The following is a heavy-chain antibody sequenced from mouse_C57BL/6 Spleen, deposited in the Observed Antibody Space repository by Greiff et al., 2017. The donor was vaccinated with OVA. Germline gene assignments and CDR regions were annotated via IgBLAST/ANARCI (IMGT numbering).Heavy chain of an antibody. CDR2: ISYDGSN. CDR3: AREGGNWNYFDY. CDR1: GYSITSGYY. D-gene: IGHD2-1*01. V-gene: IGHV3-6*01. Sequence: VQLKESGPGLVKPSQSLSLTCSVTGYSITSGYYWNWIRQFPGNKLEWMGYISYDGSNNYNPSLKNRISITRDTSKNQFFLKLNSVTTEDTATYYCAREGGNWNYFDYWGQGTTLTVSS. J-gene: IGHJ2*01.